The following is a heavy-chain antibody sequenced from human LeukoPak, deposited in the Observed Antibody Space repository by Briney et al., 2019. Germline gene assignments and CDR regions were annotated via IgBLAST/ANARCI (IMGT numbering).Heavy chain of an antibody. J-gene: IGHJ4*02. CDR1: GFSLSTYW. Sequence: GGSLRLSCVASGFSLSTYWVHWVRQAPGRGLVWVSRINPEGSLTTYADSVKGRFTISRDSAKNTLYLQMNSLRAEDTAVYYCTRTHCSTTSCYPGWGQGTLVTVSS. D-gene: IGHD2-2*01. CDR3: TRTHCSTTSCYPG. V-gene: IGHV3-74*01. CDR2: INPEGSLT.